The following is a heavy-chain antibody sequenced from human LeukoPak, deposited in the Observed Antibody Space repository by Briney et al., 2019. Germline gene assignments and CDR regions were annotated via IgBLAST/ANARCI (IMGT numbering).Heavy chain of an antibody. V-gene: IGHV3-23*01. D-gene: IGHD3-22*01. CDR1: GFTFNSYA. CDR3: AKGVVDYYDSSGYYPSDL. CDR2: ISGSGGTT. Sequence: GGSLRLSCAGFGFTFNSYAMTWVRQAPGKGLKWVSGISGSGGTTYYADPVKGRFTISRDNFNNTLYLQMNSMRVEDTALYFCAKGVVDYYDSSGYYPSDLWGQGTLVTVSS. J-gene: IGHJ5*02.